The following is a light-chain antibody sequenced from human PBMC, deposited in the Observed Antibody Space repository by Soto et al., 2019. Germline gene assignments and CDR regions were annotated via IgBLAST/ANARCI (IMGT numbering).Light chain of an antibody. Sequence: QSVLTQPPSVSGAPGQRVTISCTGSSSNIGAGYDVHWYQQLPGTAPKLLIYGNSNRPSGVPDLFSGSKSGTSASLAITGLQAEDEADYYCQSYDSSLSGYVFGTGTKLTV. J-gene: IGLJ1*01. CDR2: GNS. V-gene: IGLV1-40*01. CDR3: QSYDSSLSGYV. CDR1: SSNIGAGYD.